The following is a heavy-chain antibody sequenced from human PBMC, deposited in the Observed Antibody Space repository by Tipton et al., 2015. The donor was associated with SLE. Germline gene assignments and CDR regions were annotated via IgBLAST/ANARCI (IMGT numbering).Heavy chain of an antibody. Sequence: TLSLTCTVSGVSISSIFWTWIRQPPGKGLEWIGYIYHTGTTRYNPSLKSRVTMSIDTSKNQFSLKLSSVTAADTAVYYCARDRGGWYNFDSWGQGTLVTVSS. J-gene: IGHJ4*02. V-gene: IGHV4-59*01. D-gene: IGHD6-19*01. CDR3: ARDRGGWYNFDS. CDR2: IYHTGTT. CDR1: GVSISSIF.